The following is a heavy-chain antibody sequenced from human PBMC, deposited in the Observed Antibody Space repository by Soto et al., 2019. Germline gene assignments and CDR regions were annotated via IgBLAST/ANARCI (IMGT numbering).Heavy chain of an antibody. CDR1: GFSLSTSGMC. V-gene: IGHV2-70*11. CDR2: IDWDDDK. Sequence: SGPTLVNPTQTLTLTCTFSGFSLSTSGMCVSWIRQPPGKALEWLARIDWDDDKYYSTSLKTRLTISKDTSKNQVVLTMTNMDPVDTATYYCARSGILDGSGSLHPPDRYFDYWGQGTLVTVSS. J-gene: IGHJ4*02. D-gene: IGHD3-10*01. CDR3: ARSGILDGSGSLHPPDRYFDY.